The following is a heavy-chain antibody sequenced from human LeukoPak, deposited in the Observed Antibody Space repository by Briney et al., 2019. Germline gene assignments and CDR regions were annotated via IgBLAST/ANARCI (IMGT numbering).Heavy chain of an antibody. V-gene: IGHV3-30*18. CDR3: AKVGSGSYYVFDY. CDR1: GFTFSSYS. Sequence: PGGSLRLSCAASGFTFSSYSMNWVRQAPGKGLEWVAVISYDGSNKYYADSVKGRFTISRDNSKNTLYLQMNSLRAEDTAVYYCAKVGSGSYYVFDYWGQGTLVTVSS. J-gene: IGHJ4*02. D-gene: IGHD1-26*01. CDR2: ISYDGSNK.